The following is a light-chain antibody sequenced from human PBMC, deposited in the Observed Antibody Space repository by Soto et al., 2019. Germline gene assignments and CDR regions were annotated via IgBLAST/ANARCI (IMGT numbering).Light chain of an antibody. J-gene: IGKJ2*01. V-gene: IGKV1-5*01. CDR2: DAS. Sequence: DIQMTQSPSPLSASVGDRVTITCRSSQSISSWLAWYQQKPGKAPKLLIYDASSLESGVPSMFSGSGSGTEFTLTISSLQPDDFATYYCQHYNSYSYTFGQGTKLEIK. CDR3: QHYNSYSYT. CDR1: QSISSW.